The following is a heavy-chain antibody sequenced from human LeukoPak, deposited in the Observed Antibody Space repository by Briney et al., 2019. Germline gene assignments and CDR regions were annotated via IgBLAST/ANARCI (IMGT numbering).Heavy chain of an antibody. J-gene: IGHJ4*02. Sequence: GGSLRLSCAASGFTFSSYWMSWVRQAPGKGLEWVANIKQDGSEKYYVDSVKGRFTISRDNAKNSLYLQMNSLRAEDTAVYYCASQYYDILTGYYGYWGQGTPVTVSS. CDR1: GFTFSSYW. CDR2: IKQDGSEK. V-gene: IGHV3-7*03. CDR3: ASQYYDILTGYYGY. D-gene: IGHD3-9*01.